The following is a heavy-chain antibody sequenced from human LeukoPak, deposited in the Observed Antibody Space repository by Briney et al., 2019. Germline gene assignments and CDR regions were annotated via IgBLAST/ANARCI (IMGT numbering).Heavy chain of an antibody. CDR2: IIPILGIA. D-gene: IGHD3-10*01. J-gene: IGHJ6*02. CDR1: GGTFSSYA. CDR3: ARAHYYGSGSYPLYDMDV. Sequence: SVKVSCKASGGTFSSYAISWVRQAPGQGLEWMGRIIPILGIANYAQKFQGRVTITADKSTSTAYMELSSLRSEDTAVYYCARAHYYGSGSYPLYDMDVWGQGTTVTVSS. V-gene: IGHV1-69*04.